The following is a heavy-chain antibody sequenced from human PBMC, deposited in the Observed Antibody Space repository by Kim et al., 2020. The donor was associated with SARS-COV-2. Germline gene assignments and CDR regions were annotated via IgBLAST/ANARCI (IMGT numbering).Heavy chain of an antibody. V-gene: IGHV4-31*03. CDR2: IYYSGST. D-gene: IGHD3-10*01. Sequence: SETLSLTCTVSGGSISSGGYYWSWIRQHPGKGLEWIGYIYYSGSTYYNPSLKSRVTISVDTSKNQFSLKLSSVTAADTAVYYCARGKLLWFGELSAERGYYFDYWGQGTLVTVSS. J-gene: IGHJ4*02. CDR1: GGSISSGGYY. CDR3: ARGKLLWFGELSAERGYYFDY.